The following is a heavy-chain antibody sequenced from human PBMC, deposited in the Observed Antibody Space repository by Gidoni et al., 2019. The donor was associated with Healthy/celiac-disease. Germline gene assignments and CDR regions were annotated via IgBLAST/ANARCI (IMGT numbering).Heavy chain of an antibody. CDR2: INHSGST. J-gene: IGHJ4*02. D-gene: IGHD6-13*01. V-gene: IGHV4-34*01. CDR1: GGSFSGYY. CDR3: ARGRRLASAGSDY. Sequence: QVQLQQWGAGLLKPSETLSLTCAVYGGSFSGYYWSWIRQPPGKGLEWIGEINHSGSTNYNPSLKSRVTISVDTSKNQFSLKLSSVTAADTAVYYCARGRRLASAGSDYWGQGTLVTVSS.